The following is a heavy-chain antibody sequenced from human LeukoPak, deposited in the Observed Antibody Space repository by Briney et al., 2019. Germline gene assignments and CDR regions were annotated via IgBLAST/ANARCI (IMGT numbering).Heavy chain of an antibody. Sequence: GGSLRLSCAASGFTFSTYSMNWVRQAPGKGLEWVSYISSSSSTKYYADSVKGRFTISRDNAKNSLYLHMNSLRGEDTAVYYCAKQGSDTSPKYHDYWGQGTQVTVSS. CDR2: ISSSSSTK. CDR3: AKQGSDTSPKYHDY. J-gene: IGHJ4*02. CDR1: GFTFSTYS. D-gene: IGHD2-2*01. V-gene: IGHV3-48*01.